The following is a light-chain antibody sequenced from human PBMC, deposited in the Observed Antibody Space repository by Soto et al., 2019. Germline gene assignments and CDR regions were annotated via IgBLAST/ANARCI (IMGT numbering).Light chain of an antibody. Sequence: EIVMTQSPATLSVSVGERATLSCRASQTVSSKLAWYQQKPGQAPRLLIYGASTRATGMPARFTGSGSGTEFTLTISSLQSEDFAVYYCQQYNDWPPQLTFGGGTKVEFK. CDR1: QTVSSK. J-gene: IGKJ4*01. CDR2: GAS. V-gene: IGKV3-15*01. CDR3: QQYNDWPPQLT.